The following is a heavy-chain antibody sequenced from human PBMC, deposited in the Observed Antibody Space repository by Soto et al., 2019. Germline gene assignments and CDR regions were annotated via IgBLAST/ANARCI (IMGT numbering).Heavy chain of an antibody. Sequence: GASVKVSCKASGYTFTSYDINWVRQAPGQGLEWMGWMNPNSGNTGYAQKFQGRVTMTRNTSISTAYMELSSLRSEDTAVYYCARGLRYSSSWPPGYWGQGTLVTVSS. CDR3: ARGLRYSSSWPPGY. J-gene: IGHJ4*02. CDR2: MNPNSGNT. D-gene: IGHD6-13*01. V-gene: IGHV1-8*01. CDR1: GYTFTSYD.